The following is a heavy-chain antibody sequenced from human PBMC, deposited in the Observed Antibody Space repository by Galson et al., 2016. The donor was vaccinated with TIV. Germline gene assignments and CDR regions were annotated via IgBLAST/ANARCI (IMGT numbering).Heavy chain of an antibody. CDR1: GFTFSIFA. V-gene: IGHV3-23*01. Sequence: SLRLSCAASGFTFSIFAMTWVRQAPGMGLEWVSAISGGGGSTYYADAVKGRFTVSRDNSKHTLFLQMNSLRAEDTAVYFCTKVTSSGFSYYYGLDVWGQGTTVTVSS. D-gene: IGHD3-22*01. CDR3: TKVTSSGFSYYYGLDV. CDR2: ISGGGGST. J-gene: IGHJ6*02.